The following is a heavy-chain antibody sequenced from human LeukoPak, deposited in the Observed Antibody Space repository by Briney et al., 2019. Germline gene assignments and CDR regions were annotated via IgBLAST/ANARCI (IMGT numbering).Heavy chain of an antibody. CDR1: GYTFTGYY. CDR2: INPNSGDT. Sequence: ASVKVSCKASGYTFTGYYMHWVRQAPGQGLEWMGWINPNSGDTNYAQKFQGRVTMTRDTSISTAYMELSRLRSDDTAVYYCARGGLQYYYYYMDVWGKGTTVTVSS. CDR3: ARGGLQYYYYYMDV. D-gene: IGHD4-11*01. V-gene: IGHV1-2*02. J-gene: IGHJ6*03.